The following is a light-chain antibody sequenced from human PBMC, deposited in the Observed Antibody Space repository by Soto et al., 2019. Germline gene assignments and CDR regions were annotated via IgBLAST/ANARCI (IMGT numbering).Light chain of an antibody. J-gene: IGKJ2*01. CDR1: QDISKY. V-gene: IGKV1-33*01. Sequence: DIQMTQSPSSLSTSVGDRVTITCQASQDISKYLNWYQQKPGKAPNLLISGASNLKTGVPSRFSGSGSGTDFTLTISSLQPEDIATYYCQQSNEFPLTFGQGTKLQIK. CDR2: GAS. CDR3: QQSNEFPLT.